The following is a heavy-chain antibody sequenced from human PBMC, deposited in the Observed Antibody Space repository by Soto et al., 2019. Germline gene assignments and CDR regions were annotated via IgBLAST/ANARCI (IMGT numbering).Heavy chain of an antibody. Sequence: ASGKVSCKVSGYTLTELSMHWVRQAPGKGLEWMGGFDPEDGETIYAQKFQGRVTMTEDTSTDTAYMELSSLRSEDTAVYYCATQFRSGWFSIFDYWGQGTLVTVSS. CDR3: ATQFRSGWFSIFDY. CDR1: GYTLTELS. CDR2: FDPEDGET. D-gene: IGHD6-19*01. J-gene: IGHJ4*02. V-gene: IGHV1-24*01.